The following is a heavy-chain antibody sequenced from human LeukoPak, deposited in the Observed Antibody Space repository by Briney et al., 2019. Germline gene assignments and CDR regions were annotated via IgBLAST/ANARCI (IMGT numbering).Heavy chain of an antibody. Sequence: TGGSLRLSCAASGFTFDDYAMHWVRQAPGKGLEWVSGISWNSGSIGYADSVKGRFTISRDNAKNSLYLQMNSLRAEDMALYYCAKDMGYSYGYGAFDIWGQGTMVTVSS. CDR3: AKDMGYSYGYGAFDI. D-gene: IGHD5-18*01. CDR1: GFTFDDYA. CDR2: ISWNSGSI. V-gene: IGHV3-9*03. J-gene: IGHJ3*02.